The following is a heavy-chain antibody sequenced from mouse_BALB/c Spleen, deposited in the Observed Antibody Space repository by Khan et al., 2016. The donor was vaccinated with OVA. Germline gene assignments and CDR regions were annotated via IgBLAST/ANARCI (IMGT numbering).Heavy chain of an antibody. CDR1: GYTFSNYW. D-gene: IGHD1-1*01. CDR2: ILPGSGST. Sequence: QVQLQQSGAELMKPGASVKISCKATGYTFSNYWIEWVKQRPGHGLEWIGEILPGSGSTNYNERFKGKATFTTDTSSNTAYMQLSSLTSEDSAVYFCARVKHDSRDSFEYWGQGTILTVSS. CDR3: ARVKHDSRDSFEY. V-gene: IGHV1-9*01. J-gene: IGHJ2*01.